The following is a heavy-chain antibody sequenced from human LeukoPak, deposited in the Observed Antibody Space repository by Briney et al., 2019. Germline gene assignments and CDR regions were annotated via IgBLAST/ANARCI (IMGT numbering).Heavy chain of an antibody. Sequence: SETLSLTCTVSGGSINSYYWSWIRQPPGKGLGLIGYIHYTGSTNYNPSLKSRVTISVDTSKNQFSLKLSSVTAADTAIYYCARGGYYGSGNDFRFDPWGQGTLVTVSS. D-gene: IGHD3-10*01. J-gene: IGHJ5*02. CDR3: ARGGYYGSGNDFRFDP. V-gene: IGHV4-59*01. CDR1: GGSINSYY. CDR2: IHYTGST.